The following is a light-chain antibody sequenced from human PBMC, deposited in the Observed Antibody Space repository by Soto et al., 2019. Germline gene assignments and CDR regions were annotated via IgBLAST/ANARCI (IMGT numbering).Light chain of an antibody. Sequence: QSALTQPASVSGSPGQSITISCTGTNSDVGGYNYVSWYQHHPGKAPKLMIFDVTTRPSGVSNRFPGSKSGNTASLTISGLQAEDEADYYCSSYTSTSTLLFGGGTKVTVL. V-gene: IGLV2-14*01. J-gene: IGLJ2*01. CDR2: DVT. CDR1: NSDVGGYNY. CDR3: SSYTSTSTLL.